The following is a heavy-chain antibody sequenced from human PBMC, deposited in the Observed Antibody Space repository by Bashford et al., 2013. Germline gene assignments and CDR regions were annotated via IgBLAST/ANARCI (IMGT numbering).Heavy chain of an antibody. Sequence: GGSLRLSCAASGFTFSNYAMTWVRQAPGKGLEWVSGINDRGTYTFYAESVKGRFTISRDNSKNTLLLQMSSLRAEDTALYYCANLPPYDVGGYYNFHYWGQGALVTVSS. CDR3: ANLPPYDVGGYYNFHY. CDR1: GFTFSNYA. J-gene: IGHJ4*02. CDR2: INDRGTYT. V-gene: IGHV3-23*01. D-gene: IGHD3-3*01.